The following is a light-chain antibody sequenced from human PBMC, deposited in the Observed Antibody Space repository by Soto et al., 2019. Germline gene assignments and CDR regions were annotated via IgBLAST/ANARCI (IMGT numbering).Light chain of an antibody. CDR1: SSNIESNY. V-gene: IGLV1-51*01. CDR2: DNN. J-gene: IGLJ2*01. Sequence: QSVLTQPPSVSAPPGQKVSISCSGSSSNIESNYVSWYQQLPGTAPKLLIFDNNKRPSGIPDRFSGSKSGTSATLGITGLRTGDEADYYCQTWDSSLSGVVFGGGTKLTVL. CDR3: QTWDSSLSGVV.